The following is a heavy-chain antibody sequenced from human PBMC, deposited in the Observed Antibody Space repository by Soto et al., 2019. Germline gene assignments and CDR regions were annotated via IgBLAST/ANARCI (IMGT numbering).Heavy chain of an antibody. V-gene: IGHV1-3*01. CDR3: ARARGYGDYPEDQTNGFDP. Sequence: QVQLVQSGAEVKKPGASVKVSCKASGYTFTSYAMHWVRQAPGQRLEWMGWINAGNGNTKYSQKFQGRVTITRDTSASTAYMELTSLRSEDTAVYYCARARGYGDYPEDQTNGFDPCGQGTLVTVSS. CDR1: GYTFTSYA. J-gene: IGHJ5*02. D-gene: IGHD4-17*01. CDR2: INAGNGNT.